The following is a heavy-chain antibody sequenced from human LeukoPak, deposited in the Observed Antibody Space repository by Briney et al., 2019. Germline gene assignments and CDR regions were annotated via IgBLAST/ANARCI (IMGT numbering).Heavy chain of an antibody. CDR3: ARAMRWASDY. CDR2: ITSNGGTT. Sequence: GGSLRLSCAASGFTFRSYGMVWVRQAPGKGLEYVSGITSNGGTTYYGNSVKGRFTISRDNSKDTLHLQMGSLRTEDIAVYYCARAMRWASDYWGQGTLVTVAS. V-gene: IGHV3-64*01. J-gene: IGHJ4*02. D-gene: IGHD4-23*01. CDR1: GFTFRSYG.